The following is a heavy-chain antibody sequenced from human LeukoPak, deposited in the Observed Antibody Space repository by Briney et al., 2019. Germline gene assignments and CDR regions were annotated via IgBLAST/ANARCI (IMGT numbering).Heavy chain of an antibody. CDR3: AKDPYGDYFYY. J-gene: IGHJ4*02. V-gene: IGHV3-23*01. CDR1: GFTFSSYA. Sequence: TGGSLRLSCAASGFTFSSYAMSWVRQAPGKGLEWVSAISGSGGSTCYADSVKGRFTISRDNSKNTLYLQMNSLRAEDTAVYYRAKDPYGDYFYYWGQGTLVTASS. D-gene: IGHD4-17*01. CDR2: ISGSGGST.